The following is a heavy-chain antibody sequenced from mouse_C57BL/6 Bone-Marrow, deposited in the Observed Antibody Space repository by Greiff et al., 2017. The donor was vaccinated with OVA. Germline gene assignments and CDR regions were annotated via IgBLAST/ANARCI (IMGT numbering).Heavy chain of an antibody. J-gene: IGHJ2*01. Sequence: VQLQQSGPELVKPGASVKISCKASGYSFTGYYMNWVKQSPEKSLEWIGEINPSTGGTTYNQKFKAKATLTVDKSSSTAYMQLKSLTSEDSAVYYCARKYCYDDYWGQGTTLTVSS. CDR2: INPSTGGT. D-gene: IGHD2-12*01. CDR1: GYSFTGYY. V-gene: IGHV1-42*01. CDR3: ARKYCYDDY.